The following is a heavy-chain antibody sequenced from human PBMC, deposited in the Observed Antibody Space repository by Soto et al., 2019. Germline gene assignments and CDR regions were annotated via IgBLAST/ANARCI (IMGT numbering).Heavy chain of an antibody. J-gene: IGHJ6*02. CDR2: TYYRSKWYN. D-gene: IGHD1-26*01. CDR3: ARDPRPVGATLYYYYGMDV. CDR1: GDSVSSNSAA. Sequence: PSQTLSLTCAISGDSVSSNSAAWNWIRQSPSRGLEWLGRTYYRSKWYNDYAVSVKSRITINPDTSKNQFSLQLNSVTPEDTAVYYCARDPRPVGATLYYYYGMDVWGQGTTVTVSS. V-gene: IGHV6-1*01.